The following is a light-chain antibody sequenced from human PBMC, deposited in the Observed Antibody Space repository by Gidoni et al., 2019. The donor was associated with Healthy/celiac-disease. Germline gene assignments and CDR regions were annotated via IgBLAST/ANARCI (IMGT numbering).Light chain of an antibody. Sequence: QSVLTQPPPTSGTPGQRLTISCSGSSSNIGSNPVNWYQQLPGTAPKLLIYSNNQRPSGVPDRFSGSKSGTSASLAISGLQSEDEADYYCAAWDDSLNGNVVFGGGTKLTVL. J-gene: IGLJ2*01. CDR3: AAWDDSLNGNVV. V-gene: IGLV1-44*01. CDR2: SNN. CDR1: SSNIGSNP.